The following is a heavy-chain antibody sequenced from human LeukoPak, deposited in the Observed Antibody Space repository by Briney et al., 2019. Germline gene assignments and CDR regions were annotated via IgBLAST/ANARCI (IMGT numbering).Heavy chain of an antibody. CDR2: INHSGST. CDR3: ARIRAAVAGTNYYYYYYMDV. D-gene: IGHD6-19*01. Sequence: TSETLSLTCAVYGGSFSGYYWSWIRQPPGKGLEWIGEINHSGSTNYNPSLKSRVTISVDTSKNQFSLKLSSVTAADTAVYYCARIRAAVAGTNYYYYYYMDVWGKGTTVTVSS. J-gene: IGHJ6*03. V-gene: IGHV4-34*01. CDR1: GGSFSGYY.